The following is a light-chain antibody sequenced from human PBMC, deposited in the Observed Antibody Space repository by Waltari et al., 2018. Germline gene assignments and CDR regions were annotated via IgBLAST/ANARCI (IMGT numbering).Light chain of an antibody. CDR2: GAS. Sequence: DIQMTQSPSSLPASLGDRVTITCRASQGISSSLAWYQKKVGEAPKLLLYGASRLESGVQSRCSGRGSGTVYTLTISSLQPEDFATYYCQQYYGIPITFGQGTRLE. J-gene: IGKJ5*01. CDR1: QGISSS. CDR3: QQYYGIPIT. V-gene: IGKV1-NL1*01.